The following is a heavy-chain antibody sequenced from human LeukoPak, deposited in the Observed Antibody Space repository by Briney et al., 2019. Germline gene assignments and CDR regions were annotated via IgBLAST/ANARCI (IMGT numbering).Heavy chain of an antibody. CDR1: GFTVSSNY. CDR3: VRRTRLGYCSSTSCYTFAPSRYYYYYMDV. J-gene: IGHJ6*03. Sequence: GGSLRLSCAASGFTVSSNYMSWVRQAPGKGLEWVSVIYSGGSTYYADSVKGRFTISRDNSKNTLYLQMNSLRAEDTAVYYCVRRTRLGYCSSTSCYTFAPSRYYYYYMDVWGKGTTVTVSS. CDR2: IYSGGST. V-gene: IGHV3-66*04. D-gene: IGHD2-2*02.